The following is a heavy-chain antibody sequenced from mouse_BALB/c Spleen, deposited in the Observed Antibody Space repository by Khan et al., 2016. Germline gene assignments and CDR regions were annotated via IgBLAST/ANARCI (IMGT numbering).Heavy chain of an antibody. CDR2: INPSTGYT. V-gene: IGHV1-7*01. J-gene: IGHJ2*01. CDR3: ARSVGVIFDY. D-gene: IGHD2-13*01. CDR1: GYTFTSYW. Sequence: QVQLQQPGAELAKPGASVKMSCKASGYTFTSYWMHWVKQRPGQGLEWIGYINPSTGYTEYNQKFKDKATLTADKSSSTAYMQLSSLTSEDSAVYYCARSVGVIFDYWGQGTTLTVSS.